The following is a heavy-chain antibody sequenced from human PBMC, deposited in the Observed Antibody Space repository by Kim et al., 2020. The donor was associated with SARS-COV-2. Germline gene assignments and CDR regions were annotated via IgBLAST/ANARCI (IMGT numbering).Heavy chain of an antibody. D-gene: IGHD3-22*01. CDR2: INHSGST. CDR1: GGSFSGYY. Sequence: SETLSLTCAVYGGSFSGYYWSWIRQPPGKGLEWIGEINHSGSTNYNPSLKSRVTISVDKSKNQFSLKLSSVTAAATAVYYCARVIEGVSLIYYYYYMDV. V-gene: IGHV4-34*01. J-gene: IGHJ6*03. CDR3: ARVIEGVSLIYYYYYMDV.